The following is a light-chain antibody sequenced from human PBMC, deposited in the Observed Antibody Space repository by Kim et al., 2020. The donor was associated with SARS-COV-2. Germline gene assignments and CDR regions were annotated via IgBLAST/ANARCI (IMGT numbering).Light chain of an antibody. CDR3: QSSDSSNWM. V-gene: IGLV6-57*02. Sequence: GKTVTISCTGSSGSIASNYVQWYQQRPGSAPTTVIYEDNQRPSGVPDRFSGSIGSSSNSASLTISGLKTEDEADYYCQSSDSSNWMFGGGTQLTVL. J-gene: IGLJ3*02. CDR1: SGSIASNY. CDR2: EDN.